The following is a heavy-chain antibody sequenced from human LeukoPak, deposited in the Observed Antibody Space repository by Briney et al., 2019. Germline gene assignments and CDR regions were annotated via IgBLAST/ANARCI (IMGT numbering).Heavy chain of an antibody. D-gene: IGHD5-18*01. J-gene: IGHJ4*02. V-gene: IGHV5-51*01. CDR3: ARPRYSYAMYYFDY. CDR1: GYSFTSYW. Sequence: GESLKISCKGSGYSFTSYWIGWVRQMPGEGLGWIGIIYPGDSDTRYSPSFQGQVTISADKSISTAYLQWSSLKASDTAMYYCARPRYSYAMYYFDYWGQGTLVTVS. CDR2: IYPGDSDT.